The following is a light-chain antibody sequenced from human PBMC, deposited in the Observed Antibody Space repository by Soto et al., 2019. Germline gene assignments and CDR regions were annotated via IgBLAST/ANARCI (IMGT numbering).Light chain of an antibody. Sequence: EIVLTQSPGTLSLSPGERATLSCRASQSVSSRLLAWYQQKPGQAPRLLMYDASSRATGIPDRFSGSGSGTDFTLTISSLQSEDFAVYYCQQYNSWPLTFGGGTKVDIK. J-gene: IGKJ4*01. V-gene: IGKV3-20*01. CDR2: DAS. CDR1: QSVSSRL. CDR3: QQYNSWPLT.